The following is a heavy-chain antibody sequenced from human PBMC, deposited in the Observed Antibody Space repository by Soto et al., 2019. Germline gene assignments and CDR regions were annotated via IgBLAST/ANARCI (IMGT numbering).Heavy chain of an antibody. CDR1: SGSFSGYY. V-gene: IGHV4-34*01. D-gene: IGHD6-6*01. CDR2: INHSGST. Sequence: QVQQQQWGAGLLKPSETLSLTCPVYSGSFSGYYWSWIRQPPGKGLEWIGEINHSGSTNYNPSLKSRVTILVDTSKNHLSLRLSSVTAADTAVYHCARARRLTSHAYDMWGQGTMVTVSS. CDR3: ARARRLTSHAYDM. J-gene: IGHJ3*02.